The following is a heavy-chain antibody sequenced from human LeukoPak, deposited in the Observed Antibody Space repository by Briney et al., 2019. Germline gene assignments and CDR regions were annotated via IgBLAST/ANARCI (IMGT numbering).Heavy chain of an antibody. J-gene: IGHJ4*02. Sequence: ASVKVSCKASGYTFTSYGISWVRQAPGQGLEWMGWISAYNGNTNYAKKLQGRVTITTDTSTTRAYFDLKSLTSDDTAVYYCARDSAISITMVRGANPNYFDYWGQGTLVTVSS. CDR1: GYTFTSYG. CDR2: ISAYNGNT. CDR3: ARDSAISITMVRGANPNYFDY. V-gene: IGHV1-18*01. D-gene: IGHD3-10*01.